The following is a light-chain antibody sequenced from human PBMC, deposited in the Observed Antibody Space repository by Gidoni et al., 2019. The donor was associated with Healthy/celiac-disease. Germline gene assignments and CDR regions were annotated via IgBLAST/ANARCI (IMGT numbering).Light chain of an antibody. J-gene: IGLJ2*01. CDR1: SSNIGAGYD. CDR2: GNS. V-gene: IGLV1-40*01. CDR3: QSYDSSLSGPVV. Sequence: QSVLTQPPSVSGAPGQRVTISCTGSSSNIGAGYDVHWYQQLPGTAPKLLIYGNSNRPSGVPDRFSGSKSGPSASLAITGLQAEDEADYYCQSYDSSLSGPVVFGGGTKLTVL.